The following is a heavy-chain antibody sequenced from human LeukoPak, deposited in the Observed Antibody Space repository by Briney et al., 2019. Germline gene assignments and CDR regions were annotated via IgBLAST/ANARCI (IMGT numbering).Heavy chain of an antibody. D-gene: IGHD2-21*01. CDR1: GGSISSYY. CDR3: ARSGERDGMDV. V-gene: IGHV4-59*01. CDR2: IYYSGST. Sequence: SETLSLTCTVSGGSISSYYWSWIRQPPGKGLEWIGYIYYSGSTNYNPSLKSRVTISVDTSKNQFSLKLSSVTAADTAVYYCARSGERDGMDVWGKGTTVTVSS. J-gene: IGHJ6*04.